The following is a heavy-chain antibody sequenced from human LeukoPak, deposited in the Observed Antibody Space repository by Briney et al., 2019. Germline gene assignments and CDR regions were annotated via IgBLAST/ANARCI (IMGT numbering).Heavy chain of an antibody. CDR3: ARDRIAAAGNWFDP. CDR2: ISGSGGST. CDR1: GFTFSSYA. J-gene: IGHJ5*02. Sequence: GGSLRLSYAASGFTFSSYAMSWVRQAPGKGLEWVSAISGSGGSTYYADSVKGRFTISRDNSKNTLYLQMNSLRAEDTAVYYCARDRIAAAGNWFDPWGQGTLVTVSS. D-gene: IGHD6-13*01. V-gene: IGHV3-23*01.